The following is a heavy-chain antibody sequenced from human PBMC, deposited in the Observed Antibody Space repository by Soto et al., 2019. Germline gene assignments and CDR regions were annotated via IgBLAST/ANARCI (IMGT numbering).Heavy chain of an antibody. V-gene: IGHV1-69*01. CDR3: AKDPYYYSSGSYL. CDR2: IIPIFGTA. D-gene: IGHD3-10*01. J-gene: IGHJ2*01. CDR1: GGIFSSYG. Sequence: QVQVVQSGAEVKKPGSSVKVSCKAPGGIFSSYGFTWVRQAPGQGLEWMGGIIPIFGTANYAQKFQGRVTITADESTTTSYMEVRGLRSEDTAVYYCAKDPYYYSSGSYLWGPGTLVTASS.